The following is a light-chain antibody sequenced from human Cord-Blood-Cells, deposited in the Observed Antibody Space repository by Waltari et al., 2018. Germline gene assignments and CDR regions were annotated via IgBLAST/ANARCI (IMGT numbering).Light chain of an antibody. J-gene: IGLJ3*02. V-gene: IGLV1-47*01. Sequence: QSVLTQPPSASGTPGQRVTISCSGSSSNIGSNYVYWYQQLPGTAPKLLIYRNNQRPSVVPDRLSGSNSGTSASLAISGLRSEDEADYYCAAWDDSLSGWVFGGGTKLTVL. CDR2: RNN. CDR3: AAWDDSLSGWV. CDR1: SSNIGSNY.